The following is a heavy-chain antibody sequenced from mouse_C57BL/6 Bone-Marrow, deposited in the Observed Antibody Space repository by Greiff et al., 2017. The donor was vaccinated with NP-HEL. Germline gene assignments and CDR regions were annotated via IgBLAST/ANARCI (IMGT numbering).Heavy chain of an antibody. D-gene: IGHD2-1*01. Sequence: QVQLQQSGAELARPGASVKMSCKASGYTFTSYTMHWVKQRPGQGLEWIGYINPSSGYTKYNQKFKDKATLTADKSSSTAYMQLSSLTSEDSAVYYCARWVYGNYRQGYFDVWGTGTTVTVSA. V-gene: IGHV1-4*01. J-gene: IGHJ1*03. CDR1: GYTFTSYT. CDR2: INPSSGYT. CDR3: ARWVYGNYRQGYFDV.